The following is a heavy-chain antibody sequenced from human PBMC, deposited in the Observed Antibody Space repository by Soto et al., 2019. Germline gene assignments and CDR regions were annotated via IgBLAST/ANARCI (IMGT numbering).Heavy chain of an antibody. V-gene: IGHV3-33*01. D-gene: IGHD5-12*01. J-gene: IGHJ5*02. Sequence: PGGSLRLSCGASGFTFSSYGMHWVRQAPGKGLEWVAVIWYDGSNKYYADSVKGRFTISRDNSKNTLYLQMNSLRAEDTAVYYCARDRDRQTVWLGFGPWGQGTLVTVSS. CDR1: GFTFSSYG. CDR3: ARDRDRQTVWLGFGP. CDR2: IWYDGSNK.